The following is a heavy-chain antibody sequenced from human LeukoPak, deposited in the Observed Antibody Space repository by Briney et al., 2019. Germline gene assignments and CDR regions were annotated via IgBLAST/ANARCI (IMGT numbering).Heavy chain of an antibody. CDR2: ISYDGSIK. J-gene: IGHJ5*02. CDR1: GFTFSSYA. CDR3: AKDRSGSYPNWFDP. V-gene: IGHV3-30-3*01. Sequence: GRSLRLSCAASGFTFSSYAMHWVRQAPGKGLEWVAVISYDGSIKYYADSVKGRFTTSRDNSKNMLYLQMNSLRAEDTALYYCAKDRSGSYPNWFDPWGQGTLVTVSS. D-gene: IGHD3-10*01.